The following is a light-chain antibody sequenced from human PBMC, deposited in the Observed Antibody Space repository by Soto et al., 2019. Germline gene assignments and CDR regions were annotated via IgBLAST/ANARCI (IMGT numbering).Light chain of an antibody. Sequence: QSALTQPPSASGTPGQRATISCCGSNSNIGSDIVNCYQLLPGAAPEVLINTTNQRPSGVPERFSGSKSGTPASLAISGLQSEDEANSSCATWDGGLSGPFVFGTGTKATVL. CDR2: TTN. CDR1: NSNIGSDI. CDR3: ATWDGGLSGPFV. J-gene: IGLJ1*01. V-gene: IGLV1-44*01.